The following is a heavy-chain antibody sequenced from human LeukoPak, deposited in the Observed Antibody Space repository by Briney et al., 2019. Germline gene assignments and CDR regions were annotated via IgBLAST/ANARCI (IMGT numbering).Heavy chain of an antibody. CDR2: INHSGST. Sequence: SETLSLTCAVYGGSFSGYYWSWIRQPPGKGLEWIWEINHSGSTNYNPSLKSRVTISVDTSKNQFSLKLSSVTAADTAVYYCARVDTVLLWFGEKLWFDPWGQGTLVTVSS. D-gene: IGHD3-10*01. V-gene: IGHV4-34*01. J-gene: IGHJ5*02. CDR1: GGSFSGYY. CDR3: ARVDTVLLWFGEKLWFDP.